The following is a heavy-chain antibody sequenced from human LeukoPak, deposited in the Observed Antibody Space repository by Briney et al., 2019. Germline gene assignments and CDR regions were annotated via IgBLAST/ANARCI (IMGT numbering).Heavy chain of an antibody. J-gene: IGHJ4*02. CDR1: GGSISSSSYY. CDR3: AGKYYYDTSGYFYVDY. Sequence: SETLSLTCTVSGGSISSSSYYWGWIRQPPGKGLEWIGSIYYSGSTYYNPSLKSRVTISVDTSKNQFSLKLSSVTAADTAVYYCAGKYYYDTSGYFYVDYWGQGTLVTVSS. D-gene: IGHD3-22*01. CDR2: IYYSGST. V-gene: IGHV4-39*07.